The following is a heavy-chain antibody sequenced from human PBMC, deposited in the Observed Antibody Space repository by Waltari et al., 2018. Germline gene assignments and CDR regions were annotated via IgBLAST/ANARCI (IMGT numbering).Heavy chain of an antibody. CDR2: INHSGST. V-gene: IGHV4-34*01. J-gene: IGHJ3*02. D-gene: IGHD6-13*01. CDR3: ARARSSSCYRAYAFDI. CDR1: GGSLSGYY. Sequence: QVQLQQWGAGLLKPSETLSLTCAVLGGSLSGYYWSWIRQPPGKGLECIWEINHSGSTNYNPSLKSRVTISVDTSKNQFSLKLSSVTAADTAVYYCARARSSSCYRAYAFDIWGQGTMVTVSS.